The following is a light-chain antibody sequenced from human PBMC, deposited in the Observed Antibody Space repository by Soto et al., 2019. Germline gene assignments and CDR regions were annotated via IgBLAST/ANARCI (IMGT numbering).Light chain of an antibody. J-gene: IGLJ2*01. V-gene: IGLV1-51*01. CDR3: AAWHSSLSAVV. CDR1: SSNIGNNY. CDR2: DNN. Sequence: QSVLTQPPSVSAAPGQKVTISCSGSSSNIGNNYVSWYQQFPGTAPKLLIYDNNKRPSGIPDRFSGSKSGTSATLDITGLQTGDEADYYCAAWHSSLSAVVFGGGTKLTVL.